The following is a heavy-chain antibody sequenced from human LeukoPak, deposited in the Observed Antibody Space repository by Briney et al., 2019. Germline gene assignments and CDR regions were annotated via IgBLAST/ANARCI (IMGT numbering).Heavy chain of an antibody. CDR1: GFTFSNYS. CDR2: ISSRSRTI. J-gene: IGHJ4*02. CDR3: ARDTYYYDSSGYYLMGGFDY. V-gene: IGHV3-48*01. D-gene: IGHD3-22*01. Sequence: PGGSLRLSCAASGFTFSNYSMNWVRQAPGKGLEWVSYISSRSRTIYYADSVKGRFTFSRDNAKNSLYLQMNSLRAEDTAVYYCARDTYYYDSSGYYLMGGFDYWGQGTLVTVSS.